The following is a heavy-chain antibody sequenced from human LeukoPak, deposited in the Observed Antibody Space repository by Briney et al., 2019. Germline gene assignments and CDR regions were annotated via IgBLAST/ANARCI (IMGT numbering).Heavy chain of an antibody. CDR2: INHSGST. Sequence: KPSETLSLTCAVYGGSFSGYYWSWIRQPPGKGLEWIGEINHSGSTNYNPSLKSRVTISVDTSKNQFSLKLSSVTAADTAVYYCARLPGDLPFDYRGQGTLVTVSS. CDR3: ARLPGDLPFDY. V-gene: IGHV4-34*01. D-gene: IGHD7-27*01. J-gene: IGHJ4*02. CDR1: GGSFSGYY.